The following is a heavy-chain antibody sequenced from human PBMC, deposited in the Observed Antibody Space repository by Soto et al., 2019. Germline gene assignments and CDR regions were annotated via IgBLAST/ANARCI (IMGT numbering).Heavy chain of an antibody. CDR3: ARVEYSSSICDY. V-gene: IGHV4-31*03. CDR2: IYYSGST. J-gene: IGHJ4*02. D-gene: IGHD6-6*01. CDR1: GGSISSGGYY. Sequence: SETLSLTCTVSGGSISSGGYYWSWIRQHPGKGLEWIGYIYYSGSTYYNPSLKSRVTISVDTSKNQLSLKLSSVTAADTAVYYCARVEYSSSICDYWGQGTLVTVSS.